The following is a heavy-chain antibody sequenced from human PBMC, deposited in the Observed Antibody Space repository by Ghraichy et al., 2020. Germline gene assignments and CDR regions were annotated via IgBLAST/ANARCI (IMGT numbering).Heavy chain of an antibody. Sequence: GSLSLTCTVSGGSISSYYWSWIRQPPGKGLEWIGYIYYSGSTNYNPSLKSRVTISVDTSKNQFSLKLSSVTAADTAVYYCASGGSYGDLYYFDYWGQGTLVTVSS. CDR3: ASGGSYGDLYYFDY. V-gene: IGHV4-59*01. CDR1: GGSISSYY. D-gene: IGHD4-17*01. CDR2: IYYSGST. J-gene: IGHJ4*02.